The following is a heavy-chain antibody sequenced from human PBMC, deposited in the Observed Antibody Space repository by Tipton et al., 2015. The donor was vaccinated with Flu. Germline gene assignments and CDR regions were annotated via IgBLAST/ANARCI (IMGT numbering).Heavy chain of an antibody. CDR3: ARFGSGTFETH. V-gene: IGHV4-59*08. CDR2: IYYSGST. Sequence: TLSLTCTVSGGSISPYYWSWIRQPPGKGLEWIGYIYYSGSTDYNPSLKSRVAISVDTSKNQFSLSLKSVTAADTAVYFCARFGSGTFETHWGQGTLVTVSS. CDR1: GGSISPYY. J-gene: IGHJ4*02. D-gene: IGHD3-10*01.